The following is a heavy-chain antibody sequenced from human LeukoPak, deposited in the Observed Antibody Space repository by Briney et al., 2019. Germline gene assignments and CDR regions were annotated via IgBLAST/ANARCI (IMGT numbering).Heavy chain of an antibody. D-gene: IGHD3-22*01. V-gene: IGHV3-23*01. CDR3: AKDLTADMIVVVIPVDY. J-gene: IGHJ4*02. Sequence: GGSLRLSCAASGFIFSSYAMSWVRQAPGKGLEWVSAISGSGGSTYYADSVKGRFTISRDNSKNTLYLQMNSLRAEDTAVYYCAKDLTADMIVVVIPVDYWGQGTLVTVSS. CDR1: GFIFSSYA. CDR2: ISGSGGST.